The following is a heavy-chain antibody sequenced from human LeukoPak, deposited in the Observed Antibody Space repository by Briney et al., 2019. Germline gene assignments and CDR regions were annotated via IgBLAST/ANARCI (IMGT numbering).Heavy chain of an antibody. CDR3: AKHFDSSGFYYEP. CDR2: INSDGSST. Sequence: GGSLRLSCAASGFTFSSYWMHWVRQAPGKGLVWVSRINSDGSSTSYADSVRGRFTISRDNSKNTLYLQMNSLRAEDTAVYYCAKHFDSSGFYYEPWGQGTLVTVSS. J-gene: IGHJ5*02. CDR1: GFTFSSYW. D-gene: IGHD3-22*01. V-gene: IGHV3-74*01.